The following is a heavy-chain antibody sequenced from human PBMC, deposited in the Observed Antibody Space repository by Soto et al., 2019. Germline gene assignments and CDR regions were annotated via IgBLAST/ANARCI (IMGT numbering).Heavy chain of an antibody. CDR1: GGSISSGGYY. V-gene: IGHV4-31*03. CDR2: IYYSGST. Sequence: QVQLQESGPGLVKPSQTLSLTCTVSGGSISSGGYYWSWIRQHPGKGLEWIGYIYYSGSTYYNPSLKSRVTISVDTSKNQFSLKLSSVTAADTAVYYCARARTVTQEYYYYYYGMDVWGQGTTVTVSS. D-gene: IGHD4-4*01. CDR3: ARARTVTQEYYYYYYGMDV. J-gene: IGHJ6*02.